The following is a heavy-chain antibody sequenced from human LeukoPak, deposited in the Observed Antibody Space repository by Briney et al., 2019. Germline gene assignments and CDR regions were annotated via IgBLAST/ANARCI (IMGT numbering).Heavy chain of an antibody. J-gene: IGHJ4*02. D-gene: IGHD4-17*01. CDR1: GFTFSNYG. CDR3: ARDHGDNHGY. CDR2: LSGLGYVT. V-gene: IGHV3-23*01. Sequence: GGSLRLSCAASGFTFSNYGMSWVRQAPGKGLEWVSSLSGLGYVTYYADSVKGRFTISRDNSNNTLYLQMNSLRAEDTAVYYCARDHGDNHGYWGQGTLVTVSS.